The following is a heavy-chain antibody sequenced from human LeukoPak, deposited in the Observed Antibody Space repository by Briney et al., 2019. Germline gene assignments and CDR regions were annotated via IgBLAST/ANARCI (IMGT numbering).Heavy chain of an antibody. Sequence: PSETLSLTCTVSGGSISTYYWSWFRQPPGKGLEWIGYIDYSGSTNYNPSLKSRVTISVDTSKKHFSLKLSSVTAADTAVYYCARGAYCGGDCYSLDYWGQGTLVTVSS. CDR3: ARGAYCGGDCYSLDY. J-gene: IGHJ4*02. V-gene: IGHV4-59*08. CDR2: IDYSGST. D-gene: IGHD2-21*02. CDR1: GGSISTYY.